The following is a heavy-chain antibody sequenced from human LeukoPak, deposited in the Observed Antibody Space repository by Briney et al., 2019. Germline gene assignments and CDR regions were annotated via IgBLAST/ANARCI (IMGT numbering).Heavy chain of an antibody. Sequence: RASVKVSCKASGYTFTGYYMHWVRQAPGQGLEWMGIINPSGGSTSYAQKFQGRVTMTRDMSTSTVYMELSSLRSEDTAVYYCAREWIQLWLLGYWGQGTLVTVSS. J-gene: IGHJ4*02. V-gene: IGHV1-46*01. CDR3: AREWIQLWLLGY. CDR2: INPSGGST. CDR1: GYTFTGYY. D-gene: IGHD5-18*01.